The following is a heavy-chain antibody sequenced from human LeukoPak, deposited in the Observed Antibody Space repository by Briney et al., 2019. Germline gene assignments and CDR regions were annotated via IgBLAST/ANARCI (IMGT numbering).Heavy chain of an antibody. Sequence: ASVKVSCKASGYTFTSYGISWVRQDPGQGLEWMGWISAYNGNTNYAQKLQGRVTMTTDTSTSTAYMELGSLRSDDTAVYYCARVAYYDILTGYGYGMDVWGQGTTVTVSS. CDR2: ISAYNGNT. CDR1: GYTFTSYG. D-gene: IGHD3-9*01. V-gene: IGHV1-18*01. CDR3: ARVAYYDILTGYGYGMDV. J-gene: IGHJ6*02.